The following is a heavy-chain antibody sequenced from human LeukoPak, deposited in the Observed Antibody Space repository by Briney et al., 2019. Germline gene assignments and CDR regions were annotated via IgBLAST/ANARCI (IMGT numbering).Heavy chain of an antibody. CDR2: IKQDGSEK. D-gene: IGHD3-3*01. CDR1: GFSFSTYW. CDR3: ARDLNMYDFWSGYYTD. Sequence: QPGGSLRLSCAASGFSFSTYWMSWVRQAPGKGPEWVANIKQDGSEKYYVDSVKGRFTISRDNAKNSLYMQMNSLRAEDTAVYYCARDLNMYDFWSGYYTDWGQGILVTVSS. J-gene: IGHJ4*02. V-gene: IGHV3-7*01.